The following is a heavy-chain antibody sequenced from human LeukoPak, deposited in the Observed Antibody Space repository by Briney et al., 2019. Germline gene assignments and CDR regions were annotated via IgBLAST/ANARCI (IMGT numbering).Heavy chain of an antibody. CDR3: ARGVEDIVVVPAYRFDY. J-gene: IGHJ4*02. Sequence: SETLSLTCAVYGGSFSVYYWSWIRQPPGKGLEWIGEINHSGSTNYNPSLKSRVTISVDTSKNQFSLKLSSVTAADTAVYYCARGVEDIVVVPAYRFDYWGQGTLVTVSS. CDR2: INHSGST. V-gene: IGHV4-34*01. D-gene: IGHD2-2*01. CDR1: GGSFSVYY.